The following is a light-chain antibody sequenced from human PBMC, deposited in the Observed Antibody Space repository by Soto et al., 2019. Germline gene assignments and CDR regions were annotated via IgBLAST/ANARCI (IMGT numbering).Light chain of an antibody. CDR3: QKYNNWPWT. J-gene: IGKJ1*01. V-gene: IGKV3-15*01. Sequence: VMTQSPATRSVSPGDRATLSCRASQSVRNNLAWYQQKTGQAPMLVIYGESTRASGIPDRFSGSGSETEINLTISRLQSEDFAVYYCQKYNNWPWTCGQGTKVDIK. CDR1: QSVRNN. CDR2: GES.